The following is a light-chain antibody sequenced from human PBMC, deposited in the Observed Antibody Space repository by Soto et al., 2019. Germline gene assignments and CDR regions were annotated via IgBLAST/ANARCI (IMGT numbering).Light chain of an antibody. CDR1: QDISTW. J-gene: IGKJ4*01. CDR2: KAY. CDR3: QQANSFPLT. Sequence: DIQMTQSPSSVSASVGDRVTITCRASQDISTWLAWYQQIPGKAPKLLIYKAYTLKSGVPSRFSGSGSGTDFTLTISSLQPEDFATYYCQQANSFPLTFGGGTKVDI. V-gene: IGKV1-12*01.